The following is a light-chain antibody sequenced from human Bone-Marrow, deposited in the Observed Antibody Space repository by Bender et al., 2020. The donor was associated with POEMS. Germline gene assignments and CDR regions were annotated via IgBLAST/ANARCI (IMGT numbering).Light chain of an antibody. Sequence: QLVLTQSPSASASLGASVRLTCTLSSGHSSYAVAWHQKQPQKGPRYLMKVNSDGGHTKGDGIPDRFSGSSSGAERYLIISSLQSEDEALYYCSAWDDSLSGWVFGGGTKLTVL. CDR1: SGHSSYA. CDR2: VNSDGGH. V-gene: IGLV4-69*01. J-gene: IGLJ3*02. CDR3: SAWDDSLSGWV.